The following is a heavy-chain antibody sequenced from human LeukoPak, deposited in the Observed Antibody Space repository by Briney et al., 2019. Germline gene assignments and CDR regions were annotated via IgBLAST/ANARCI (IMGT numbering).Heavy chain of an antibody. Sequence: GSSVKVSCKASGGTFSSYAISWVRQAPGQGLEWMVRIIPILGIANYAQEFQGRVTITADKSTSTAYMELSSLRSEDTAVYYCARGDVEMATIDAFDIWGQGTMVTVSS. J-gene: IGHJ3*02. CDR2: IIPILGIA. V-gene: IGHV1-69*04. CDR1: GGTFSSYA. D-gene: IGHD5-24*01. CDR3: ARGDVEMATIDAFDI.